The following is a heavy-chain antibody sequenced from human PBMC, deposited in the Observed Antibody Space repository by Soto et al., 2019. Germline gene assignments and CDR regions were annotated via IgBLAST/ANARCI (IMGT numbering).Heavy chain of an antibody. Sequence: ASVKVSCKASGYTFTSYGISWVRQAPGQGLEWMGWISAYNGNTNYAQKLQGRVTMTTDTSTSTAYMELRSPRSDDTAVYYCASRSSSSWYEAFDIWGQGTMVTVSS. CDR3: ASRSSSSWYEAFDI. CDR2: ISAYNGNT. D-gene: IGHD6-13*01. J-gene: IGHJ3*02. V-gene: IGHV1-18*04. CDR1: GYTFTSYG.